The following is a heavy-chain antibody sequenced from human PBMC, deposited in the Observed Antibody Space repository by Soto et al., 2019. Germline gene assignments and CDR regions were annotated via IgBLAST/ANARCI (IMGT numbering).Heavy chain of an antibody. CDR2: ISPYTGNT. Sequence: QVQLVQSGDEVKKPGASVKVSCKASGYIFVNYGIAWVRQAPGQGLDWMGWISPYTGNTHSTSKVQGGLNITTYKSTSTAYMGLGSLTSDDTAVYYCVMVDNYVTPTPQDVWGQGTTVTVSS. D-gene: IGHD3-16*01. V-gene: IGHV1-18*01. CDR3: VMVDNYVTPTPQDV. J-gene: IGHJ6*02. CDR1: GYIFVNYG.